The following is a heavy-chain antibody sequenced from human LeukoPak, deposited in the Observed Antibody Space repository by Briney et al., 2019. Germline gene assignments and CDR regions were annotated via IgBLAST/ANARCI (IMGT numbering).Heavy chain of an antibody. CDR3: ARESGSNFDY. V-gene: IGHV3-74*01. CDR1: GFTFSTYW. Sequence: GGSLRLSCAASGFTFSTYWMYWVRQAPGKGLVWVSRINGDGSSTSYADSVKGRFTISRDNDKNTLYLQMHSLRAEDTAVYYCARESGSNFDYWGQGTLVTVSS. D-gene: IGHD3-10*01. CDR2: INGDGSST. J-gene: IGHJ4*02.